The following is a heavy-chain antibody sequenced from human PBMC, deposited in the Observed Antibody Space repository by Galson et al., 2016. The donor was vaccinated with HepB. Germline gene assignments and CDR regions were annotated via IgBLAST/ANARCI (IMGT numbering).Heavy chain of an antibody. CDR3: AKSYYDPSTGVFSLYYFDD. CDR1: GFAFDHYN. J-gene: IGHJ4*02. Sequence: SLRLSCATSGFAFDHYNMNWVRQAPGKGLEWVSSISSSSSYIHYADSVKGRFTISRDNDSNSLYLQMNSLTAEDTALYYCAKSYYDPSTGVFSLYYFDDWGQGTLVTVSS. CDR2: ISSSSSYI. V-gene: IGHV3-21*01. D-gene: IGHD2/OR15-2a*01.